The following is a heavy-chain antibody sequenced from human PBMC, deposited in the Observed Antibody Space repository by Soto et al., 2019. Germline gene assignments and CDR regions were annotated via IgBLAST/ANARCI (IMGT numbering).Heavy chain of an antibody. CDR3: ARTRMTIVRGVEGGYYYYGMDG. D-gene: IGHD3-10*01. J-gene: IGHJ6*02. V-gene: IGHV3-21*01. CDR2: ISSSSSYI. Sequence: EVQLVESGGGLVKPGGSLRLSCAASGFTFSSYSMNWVRQAPGKGLEWVSSISSSSSYIYYADSVKGRFTISRDNAKNSRDLQMNSLRAEDTAVYYCARTRMTIVRGVEGGYYYYGMDGSGRGTTVTVSS. CDR1: GFTFSSYS.